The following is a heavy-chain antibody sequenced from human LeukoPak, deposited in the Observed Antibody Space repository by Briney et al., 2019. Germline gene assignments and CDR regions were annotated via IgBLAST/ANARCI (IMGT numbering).Heavy chain of an antibody. D-gene: IGHD3-10*01. Sequence: ASVKVSCKASGYTFTSYDINWVRQAPGQGLEWMGGIIPIFGTANYAQKFQGRVTITADESTSTAYMELSSLRSEDTAVYYCATHYYGSRSYYNDDYYYYMDVWGKGTTVTISS. V-gene: IGHV1-69*13. CDR1: GYTFTSYD. J-gene: IGHJ6*03. CDR2: IIPIFGTA. CDR3: ATHYYGSRSYYNDDYYYYMDV.